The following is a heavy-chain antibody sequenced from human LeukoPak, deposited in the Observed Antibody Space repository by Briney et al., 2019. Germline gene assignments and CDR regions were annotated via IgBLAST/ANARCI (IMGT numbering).Heavy chain of an antibody. D-gene: IGHD2-15*01. CDR3: AKVGYCSGGSCFDY. Sequence: SVKGRFIISRDNAKDSLYLQMNSLRAEDTAVYYCAKVGYCSGGSCFDYWGQGTLVTVSS. V-gene: IGHV3-21*04. J-gene: IGHJ4*02.